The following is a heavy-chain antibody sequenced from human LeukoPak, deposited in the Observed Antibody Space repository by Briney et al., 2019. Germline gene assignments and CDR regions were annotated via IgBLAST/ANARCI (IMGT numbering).Heavy chain of an antibody. CDR1: GGSISSSSYY. V-gene: IGHV4-39*07. D-gene: IGHD1-26*01. CDR2: IYYSGST. CDR3: ARENSGSSTDY. J-gene: IGHJ4*02. Sequence: SETLSLTCTVSGGSISSSSYYWGWIRQPPGKGLEWIGIIYYSGSTYYNPSLKSRVTISVDTSKNQFSLKLSSVTAADTAVYYCARENSGSSTDYWGQGTLVTVSS.